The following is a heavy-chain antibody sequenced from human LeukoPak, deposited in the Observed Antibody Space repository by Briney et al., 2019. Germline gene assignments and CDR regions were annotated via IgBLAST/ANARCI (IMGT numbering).Heavy chain of an antibody. Sequence: SGTLSLTCGVSGASISTSHWWSWVRQAPGKGLEWIGEIYHSGSTNYNTSLKSRVTISVDKSQNQFSLNVKSVTVADTAVYYCARKEYGDPSRAFHIWGQGTVVIVSS. V-gene: IGHV4-4*02. CDR1: GASISTSHW. CDR2: IYHSGST. J-gene: IGHJ3*02. D-gene: IGHD4-17*01. CDR3: ARKEYGDPSRAFHI.